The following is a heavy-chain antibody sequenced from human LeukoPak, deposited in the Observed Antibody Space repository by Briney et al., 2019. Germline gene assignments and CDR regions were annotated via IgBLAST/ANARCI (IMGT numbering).Heavy chain of an antibody. D-gene: IGHD6-13*01. CDR3: ARHMGIAAPFDY. Sequence: SAKVSCKASGGTFSSYAISWVRQAPGQGLEWMGGIIPIFGTANYAQKFQGRVTITTDESTSTAYMELSSLRSEDTAVYYCARHMGIAAPFDYWGQGTLVTVSS. V-gene: IGHV1-69*05. CDR1: GGTFSSYA. CDR2: IIPIFGTA. J-gene: IGHJ4*02.